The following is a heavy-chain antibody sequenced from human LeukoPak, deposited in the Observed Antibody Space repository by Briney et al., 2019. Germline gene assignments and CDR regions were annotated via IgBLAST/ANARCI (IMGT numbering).Heavy chain of an antibody. CDR2: VTGSGVST. CDR3: AKYVASTGPFQH. J-gene: IGHJ1*01. D-gene: IGHD5/OR15-5a*01. CDR1: GFTFSSYA. Sequence: GGSLRLSCAPSGFTFSSYAMSWVRQAPGKGLEWLSAVTGSGVSTYHADSVKGRFTISRDNSKNTLYLQMNSLRAEDTAVYYCAKYVASTGPFQHWGQGTLVTVSS. V-gene: IGHV3-23*01.